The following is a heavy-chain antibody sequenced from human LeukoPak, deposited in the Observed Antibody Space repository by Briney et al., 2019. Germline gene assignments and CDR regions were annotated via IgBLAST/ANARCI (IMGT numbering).Heavy chain of an antibody. D-gene: IGHD6-13*01. V-gene: IGHV1-2*02. J-gene: IGHJ4*02. CDR3: ARAPNRIAAAGTFGY. Sequence: GASVKVSCKASGYTFTGYYMHWVRQAPGQGLEWMGWINPNSGGTNYAQKFQGRVTMTRDTSISTAYMELSRLRSDDTAVYYCARAPNRIAAAGTFGYWGQGTLVTVSS. CDR2: INPNSGGT. CDR1: GYTFTGYY.